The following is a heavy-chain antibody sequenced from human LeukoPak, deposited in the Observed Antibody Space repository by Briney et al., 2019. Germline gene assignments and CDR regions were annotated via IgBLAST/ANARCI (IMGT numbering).Heavy chain of an antibody. CDR3: AKGGYDYVEVGYFHS. Sequence: VGSLRLSCAASGFNFNNYAMSWGRQAPGKGLEGVSHIFASSGATFYADSVKGRFPNSRDHSKNTLYLQMNSLRAEDTALYYCAKGGYDYVEVGYFHSWGQGTLVTVSS. D-gene: IGHD5-12*01. V-gene: IGHV3-23*01. CDR2: IFASSGAT. CDR1: GFNFNNYA. J-gene: IGHJ4*02.